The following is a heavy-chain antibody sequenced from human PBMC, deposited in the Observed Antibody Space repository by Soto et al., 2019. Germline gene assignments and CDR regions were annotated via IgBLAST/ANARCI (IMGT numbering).Heavy chain of an antibody. CDR3: AKVGCSGGSCYHTAYYFDY. Sequence: GGSLRLSCAVSGFTFSSYGMHWVRQAPGKGLAWVAVISYDGSNKYYADSVKGRFTISRDNSKNTLYLQMNSLRAEDTAVYYCAKVGCSGGSCYHTAYYFDYWGQGTLVTVSA. V-gene: IGHV3-30*18. CDR2: ISYDGSNK. D-gene: IGHD2-15*01. J-gene: IGHJ4*02. CDR1: GFTFSSYG.